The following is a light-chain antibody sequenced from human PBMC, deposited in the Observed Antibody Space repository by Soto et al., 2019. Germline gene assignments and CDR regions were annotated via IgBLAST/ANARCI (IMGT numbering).Light chain of an antibody. CDR3: AAWDDSLNGQGYV. Sequence: QSALTQPPSASGSPGQSVAISCTGTSSDVGGYNYVSWYQQHPGKAPKLMIYEVNKRPSGVPDRFSGSKSGNTASLTVSGLQAEDEADYYCAAWDDSLNGQGYVFGTGTKVTVL. V-gene: IGLV2-8*01. CDR2: EVN. J-gene: IGLJ1*01. CDR1: SSDVGGYNY.